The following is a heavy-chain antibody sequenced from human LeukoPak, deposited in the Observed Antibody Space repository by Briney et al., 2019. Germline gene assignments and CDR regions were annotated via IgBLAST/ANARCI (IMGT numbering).Heavy chain of an antibody. CDR3: AREGRRPPYYYYYMDV. CDR2: ISSSGDSI. Sequence: GGSLRLSCAASGFKFSDYYMTWIRQAPGKGLKWVSYISSSGDSIYYADSVEGRFTISRDNAKNSLYLQMNSLRAEDTAVYYCAREGRRPPYYYYYMDVWGKGTTVTISS. CDR1: GFKFSDYY. J-gene: IGHJ6*03. V-gene: IGHV3-11*01.